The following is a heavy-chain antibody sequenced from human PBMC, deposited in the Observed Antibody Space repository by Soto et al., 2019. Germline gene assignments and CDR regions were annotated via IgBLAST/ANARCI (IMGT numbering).Heavy chain of an antibody. V-gene: IGHV1-3*01. CDR3: VREACINGVCYDNPFDI. Sequence: QVHLVQSGAEVKKPGASVKVSCQASGYTFTTYAIHWLRQAPGQRLEWMGWINGGNGNTRYSQTLQGRVALTRDKSASTGYMELSSLRSEDTAVYYCVREACINGVCYDNPFDIWGQGTMVTVSS. D-gene: IGHD2-8*01. CDR2: INGGNGNT. CDR1: GYTFTTYA. J-gene: IGHJ3*02.